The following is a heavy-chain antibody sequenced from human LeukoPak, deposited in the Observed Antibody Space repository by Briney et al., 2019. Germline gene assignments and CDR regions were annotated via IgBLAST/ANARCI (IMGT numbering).Heavy chain of an antibody. D-gene: IGHD6-13*01. V-gene: IGHV4-59*12. J-gene: IGHJ4*02. CDR1: GGSISSYY. Sequence: SEALSLTCSVSGGSISSYYWSWIRQPPGKGLEWIGYIYYSGSTSYNPSLKSRVTISIDTSKNQFSLKLSSVTAADTAVYFCAREVVAAAEVDYWGQGTLVTVSS. CDR2: IYYSGST. CDR3: AREVVAAAEVDY.